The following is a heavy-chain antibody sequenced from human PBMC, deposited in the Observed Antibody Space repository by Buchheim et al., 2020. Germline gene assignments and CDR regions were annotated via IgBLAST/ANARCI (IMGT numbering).Heavy chain of an antibody. CDR2: ISGSGGST. Sequence: EVQLLESGGGLVQPGGSLRLSCAASGFTFSSYAMSWVRQAPGKGLEWVSAISGSGGSTYYAESVKGRFSISRDNSKSTLYLQVNSLRAEDTAVYYCAKATRSSGYRNHDYWGQGTL. J-gene: IGHJ4*02. CDR1: GFTFSSYA. D-gene: IGHD3-22*01. V-gene: IGHV3-23*01. CDR3: AKATRSSGYRNHDY.